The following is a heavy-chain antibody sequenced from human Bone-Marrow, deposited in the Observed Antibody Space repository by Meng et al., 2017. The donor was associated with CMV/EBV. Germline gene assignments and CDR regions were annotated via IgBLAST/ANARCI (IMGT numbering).Heavy chain of an antibody. CDR3: ARAAHYSSSLYFDY. V-gene: IGHV1-8*01. Sequence: SGYTFTSYDINWVRQATGQGFEWMGWVSPNSGNTGYAPKFQGRVTMTGNTSISTAYMELSSLRSDDTAVYFCARAAHYSSSLYFDYWGQGALATVSS. CDR1: GYTFTSYD. J-gene: IGHJ4*02. D-gene: IGHD6-6*01. CDR2: VSPNSGNT.